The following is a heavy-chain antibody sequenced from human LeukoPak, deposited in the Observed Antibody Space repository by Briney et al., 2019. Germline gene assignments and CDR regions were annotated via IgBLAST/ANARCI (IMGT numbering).Heavy chain of an antibody. Sequence: ASVKVSCKASGYTFTSYDINWVRQATGQGLEWMGWMNPNSGNTGYAQKFQGRVTMTRNTSISTAYTELSSLRSEDTAVYYCARGLVEYSSSWYNYGPAVEPTMDVWGQGTTVTVSS. V-gene: IGHV1-8*01. CDR2: MNPNSGNT. CDR3: ARGLVEYSSSWYNYGPAVEPTMDV. D-gene: IGHD6-13*01. J-gene: IGHJ6*02. CDR1: GYTFTSYD.